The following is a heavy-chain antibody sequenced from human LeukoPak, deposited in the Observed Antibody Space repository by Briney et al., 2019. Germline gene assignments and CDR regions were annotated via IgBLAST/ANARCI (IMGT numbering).Heavy chain of an antibody. CDR3: ARGPSPYDSSGLQGLGNDY. CDR2: IIPIFGTA. V-gene: IGHV1-69*05. D-gene: IGHD3-22*01. CDR1: GGTFSSYA. J-gene: IGHJ4*02. Sequence: GASVKVSCKASGGTFSSYAISWVRQAPGQGLEWMGGIIPIFGTANYAQKFQGRVTITTDESTSTAYMELSSLRSEDTAVYYCARGPSPYDSSGLQGLGNDYWGQGTLVTVSS.